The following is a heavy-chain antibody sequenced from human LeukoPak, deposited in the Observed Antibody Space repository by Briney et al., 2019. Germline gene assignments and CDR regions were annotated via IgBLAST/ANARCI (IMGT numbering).Heavy chain of an antibody. CDR1: GGSFSGYY. D-gene: IGHD3-22*01. CDR3: ARVRSYYYDSSGYYPDAFDV. V-gene: IGHV4-34*01. CDR2: INHSGST. J-gene: IGHJ3*01. Sequence: PSETLSLTCAVSGGSFSGYYWSWIRQPPGKGLEWIGEINHSGSTNYNLSLKSRVTISVDTSKNQFSLKLSSVTAADTAVYYCARVRSYYYDSSGYYPDAFDVWGQGTVVTVSS.